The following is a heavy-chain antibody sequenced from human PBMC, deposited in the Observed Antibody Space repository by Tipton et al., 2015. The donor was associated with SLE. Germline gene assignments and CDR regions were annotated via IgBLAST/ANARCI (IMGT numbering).Heavy chain of an antibody. CDR3: ARGHGDGSGFDY. CDR1: GFTFSSYE. CDR2: ISSSGSTI. Sequence: SLRLSCAASGFTFSSYEMNWVRQAPGKGLEWVSYISSSGSTIYYADSVKGRFTISRDNAKNSLYLQMNSLRAEDTAVYYCARGHGDGSGFDYWGQGTLVTVSS. V-gene: IGHV3-48*03. J-gene: IGHJ4*02. D-gene: IGHD3-10*01.